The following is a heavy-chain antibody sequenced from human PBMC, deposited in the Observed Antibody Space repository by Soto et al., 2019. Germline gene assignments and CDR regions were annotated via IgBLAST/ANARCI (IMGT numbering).Heavy chain of an antibody. CDR2: ISAYNGNT. CDR1: GYTFTSYG. D-gene: IGHD3-22*01. V-gene: IGHV1-18*01. J-gene: IGHJ4*02. CDR3: ARDCGYYDSSGYSIIFCY. Sequence: QVQLVQSGAEVKKPGASVKVSCKASGYTFTSYGISWVRQAPGQGLEWMGWISAYNGNTNYAQKLQGRVTMTTDTSTSTAYMELRSLRSDDTAVYYCARDCGYYDSSGYSIIFCYWGQGTLVTVSS.